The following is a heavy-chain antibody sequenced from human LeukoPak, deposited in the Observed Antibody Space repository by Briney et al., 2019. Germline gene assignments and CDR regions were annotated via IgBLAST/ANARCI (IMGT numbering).Heavy chain of an antibody. D-gene: IGHD2/OR15-2a*01. J-gene: IGHJ3*02. Sequence: SETLSLTCAVSGYSISSGYYWGWIRPPPGNGLEWIEKLYHSGSTYYNPSLKSRVTISVDTSKNQFSLKRSSVTAADTAVYYCAGESSRATRMRVRSFDIWGQGTMVTVSS. CDR1: GYSISSGYY. CDR2: LYHSGST. CDR3: AGESSRATRMRVRSFDI. V-gene: IGHV4-38-2*02.